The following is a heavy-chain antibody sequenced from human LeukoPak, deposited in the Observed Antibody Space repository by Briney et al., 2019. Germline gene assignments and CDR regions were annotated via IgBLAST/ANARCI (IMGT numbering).Heavy chain of an antibody. CDR3: ARVASPFIAFDI. J-gene: IGHJ3*02. Sequence: GGSLRLSCAASGFTFSSYAMHWVRQAPGKGLEWVAVISYDGSNKYYADSVKGRFTISRDNSKNTLYLQMNSLRAEGTAVYYCARVASPFIAFDIWGQGTMVTVSS. V-gene: IGHV3-30-3*01. CDR2: ISYDGSNK. CDR1: GFTFSSYA.